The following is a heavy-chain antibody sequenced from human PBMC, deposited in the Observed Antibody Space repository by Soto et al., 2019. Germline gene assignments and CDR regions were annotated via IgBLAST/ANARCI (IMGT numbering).Heavy chain of an antibody. CDR1: GFTFSNYR. J-gene: IGHJ4*02. D-gene: IGHD3-22*01. V-gene: IGHV3-7*05. CDR3: ARGDGDSSYPFY. Sequence: GESLKISCAASGFTFSNYRMSWVRQAPGKGLEWVANIKQDGSEKYYVDSVKGRFTTSRDNAKNSLYLQMNNLRADDTAVYYCARGDGDSSYPFYWGQGTLVTVSS. CDR2: IKQDGSEK.